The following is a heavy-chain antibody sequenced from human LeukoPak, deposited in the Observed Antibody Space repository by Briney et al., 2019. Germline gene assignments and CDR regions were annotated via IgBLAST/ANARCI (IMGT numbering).Heavy chain of an antibody. Sequence: GSLRLSCGASGFTFTTHWIHWVRQAPGKGLVWVSRIKPDGSDTNYADSVKGRFTISRDNAKNSLYLQMNSLRAEDTAVYYCARDLYYYGSGSQLYYWGQGTLVTVSS. CDR1: GFTFTTHW. CDR2: IKPDGSDT. D-gene: IGHD3-10*01. CDR3: ARDLYYYGSGSQLYY. J-gene: IGHJ4*02. V-gene: IGHV3-74*01.